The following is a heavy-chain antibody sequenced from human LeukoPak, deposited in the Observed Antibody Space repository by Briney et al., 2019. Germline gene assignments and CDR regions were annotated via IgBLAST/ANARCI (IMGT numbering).Heavy chain of an antibody. Sequence: PGGSLRLSCAASGFTFDDYAMHWVRQAPGKGLEWVSGISWNSGSIGYADSVKGRFTISRDNAKNSLYLQMNSLRAEDTALYYCVKVDGYCSGGSCYDYFDYWGQGTLVTVSS. CDR1: GFTFDDYA. V-gene: IGHV3-9*01. CDR3: VKVDGYCSGGSCYDYFDY. CDR2: ISWNSGSI. J-gene: IGHJ4*02. D-gene: IGHD2-15*01.